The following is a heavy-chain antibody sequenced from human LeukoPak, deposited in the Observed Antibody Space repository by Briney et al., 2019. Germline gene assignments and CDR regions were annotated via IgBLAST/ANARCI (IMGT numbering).Heavy chain of an antibody. CDR1: GYTFTSYA. CDR2: INAGNGNT. J-gene: IGHJ5*02. CDR3: AREGIAAAASDNHNWFDP. D-gene: IGHD6-13*01. V-gene: IGHV1-3*01. Sequence: ASVKVSCKASGYTFTSYAMHWVRQAPGQRLEWMGWINAGNGNTKYSQKFQGRVTITRDTSADTAYMELSSLRSEDTAVYYCAREGIAAAASDNHNWFDPWGQGTLVTVSS.